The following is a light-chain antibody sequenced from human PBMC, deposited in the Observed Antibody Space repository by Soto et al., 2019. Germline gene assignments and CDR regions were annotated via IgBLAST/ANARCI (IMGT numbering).Light chain of an antibody. CDR1: QSVSTY. CDR3: QQRSSLPRT. Sequence: EIVLTQSPATLSLSPGDRATLACRASQSVSTYLAWYQQKPGQAPRVVIYDASNRATGIPPRFSGSGSGTDFTLTISCLEPEDFAVYYCQQRSSLPRTFGQGTKVEIK. CDR2: DAS. J-gene: IGKJ1*01. V-gene: IGKV3-11*01.